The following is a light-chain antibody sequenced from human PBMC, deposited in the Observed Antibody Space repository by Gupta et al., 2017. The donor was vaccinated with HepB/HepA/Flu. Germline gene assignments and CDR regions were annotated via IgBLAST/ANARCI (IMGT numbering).Light chain of an antibody. J-gene: IGKJ2*01. V-gene: IGKV4-1*01. CDR1: QSVLSRSNNKNY. Sequence: DIVMTQTPDSLAVSLGEWATINCKSSQSVLSRSNNKNYLTWYQKTPVQPPNLLICWSSTRDSRVPELFSGGWSGTDSILIISLLPAEDAAVYYCQHHYSSPYTFGQGTKLEIK. CDR3: QHHYSSPYT. CDR2: WSS.